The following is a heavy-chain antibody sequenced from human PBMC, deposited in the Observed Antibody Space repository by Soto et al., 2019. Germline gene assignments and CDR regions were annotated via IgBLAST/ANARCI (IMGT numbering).Heavy chain of an antibody. D-gene: IGHD4-4*01. CDR1: GGSISSGGYY. J-gene: IGHJ6*03. CDR2: IYYSGST. V-gene: IGHV4-31*03. CDR3: ARAPSISTVTSYFYYYMDV. Sequence: SETLSLTCTVSGGSISSGGYYWSWIRQHPGKGLEWIGYIYYSGSTYYNPSLKSRVTISVDTSKNQFSLKLSSVAAADTAVYYCARAPSISTVTSYFYYYMDVWAKGTTVTVSS.